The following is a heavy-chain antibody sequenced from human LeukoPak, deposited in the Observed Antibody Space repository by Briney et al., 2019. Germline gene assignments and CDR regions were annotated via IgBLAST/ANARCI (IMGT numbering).Heavy chain of an antibody. J-gene: IGHJ4*02. V-gene: IGHV3-23*01. CDR3: ARDREQLVRVDY. D-gene: IGHD6-6*01. CDR2: ISGSGGGGGST. CDR1: GFTFSSYA. Sequence: PGGSLRLSCAASGFTFSSYAMNWVRQAPGKGLEWVSAISGSGGGGGSTFYADSVKGRFTISRDNSKNTLYLQMNSLRAEDTAVYYCARDREQLVRVDYWGQGTLVTVSS.